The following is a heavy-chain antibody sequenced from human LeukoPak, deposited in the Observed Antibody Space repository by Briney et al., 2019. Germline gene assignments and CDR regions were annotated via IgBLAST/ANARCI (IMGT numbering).Heavy chain of an antibody. CDR3: ARDGVTTGGR. J-gene: IGHJ4*02. Sequence: GGSLRLSCAASGFTFSGYWMHWVRQAPGKGLVWVSHINIDGGSTSYADSVKGRFTISRDNSKNTLYLQMNSLRAEDTAVYYCARDGVTTGGRWGQGTLVTVSS. D-gene: IGHD1-14*01. V-gene: IGHV3-74*01. CDR2: INIDGGST. CDR1: GFTFSGYW.